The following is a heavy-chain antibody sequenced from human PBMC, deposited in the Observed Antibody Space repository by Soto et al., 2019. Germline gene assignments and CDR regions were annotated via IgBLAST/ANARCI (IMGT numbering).Heavy chain of an antibody. J-gene: IGHJ4*02. D-gene: IGHD3-3*01. Sequence: EVQLLESGGTVVQPGGPLRLSCVASGFTLSGYAMSWVRQAPGKGLEWVSAISGSGGNTYSADSVKGRFTVSRDNSKNTVYLQMNSLRAEDTALYYCARGLKKYQLSYDFWSGTFFDYWGQGTLVTVSS. CDR2: ISGSGGNT. V-gene: IGHV3-23*01. CDR3: ARGLKKYQLSYDFWSGTFFDY. CDR1: GFTLSGYA.